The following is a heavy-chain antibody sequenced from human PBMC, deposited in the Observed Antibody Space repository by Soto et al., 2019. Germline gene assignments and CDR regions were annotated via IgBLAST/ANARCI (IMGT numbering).Heavy chain of an antibody. CDR1: GFTFSNYA. CDR3: GRCTSTSCQLGSDY. J-gene: IGHJ4*02. D-gene: IGHD2-2*01. V-gene: IGHV3-30-3*01. CDR2: ISYDGSNK. Sequence: QVPLVESGGGVVQPGRSLRLSCAASGFTFSNYAMNWVRQAPGKGLEWVALISYDGSNKYYADSVKGRFTISRDSSKNTLYRQMNSLRAADTAVYYCGRCTSTSCQLGSDYWGQGTLVTVSS.